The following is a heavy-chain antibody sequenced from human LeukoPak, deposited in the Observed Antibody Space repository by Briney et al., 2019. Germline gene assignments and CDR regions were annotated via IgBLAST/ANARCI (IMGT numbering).Heavy chain of an antibody. V-gene: IGHV4-59*12. Sequence: SETLSLTCTVSGGSIGDNYWSWIRQPPGKGLEWIGYITYTGSTNYNPSLKSRVTISLDTSKNQFSLKLSSVTAADTAVYYCARSPSGYSFDYWGQGTLVTVSS. CDR1: GGSIGDNY. J-gene: IGHJ4*02. CDR3: ARSPSGYSFDY. CDR2: ITYTGST. D-gene: IGHD5-18*01.